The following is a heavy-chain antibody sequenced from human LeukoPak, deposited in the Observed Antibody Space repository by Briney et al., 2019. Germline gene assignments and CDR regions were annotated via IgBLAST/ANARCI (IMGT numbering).Heavy chain of an antibody. Sequence: PGGSLRLSCAASGLTFNDYYMTWIRQAPGKGLGWVSTIKHIGPTTYYADSVKGRFTISRDNAKNSLFLQMSSLRADDTAIYYCARAGELRYMDVWGKGTAVTVSS. CDR1: GLTFNDYY. D-gene: IGHD3-16*01. CDR3: ARAGELRYMDV. V-gene: IGHV3-11*04. CDR2: IKHIGPTT. J-gene: IGHJ6*03.